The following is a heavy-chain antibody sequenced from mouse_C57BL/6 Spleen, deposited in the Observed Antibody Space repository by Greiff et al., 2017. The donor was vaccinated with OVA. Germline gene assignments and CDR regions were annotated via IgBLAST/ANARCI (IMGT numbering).Heavy chain of an antibody. Sequence: VQLQQPGAELVKPGASVKMSCKASGYTFTSYWITWVKQRPGQGLEWIGDIYPGSGSTNYNEKFKSKATLTVDTSSSTAYMQLSSLTSEDSAVYYCARDGYYGSSDCYWGQGTLVTVSA. D-gene: IGHD1-1*01. CDR1: GYTFTSYW. CDR3: ARDGYYGSSDCY. V-gene: IGHV1-55*01. CDR2: IYPGSGST. J-gene: IGHJ3*01.